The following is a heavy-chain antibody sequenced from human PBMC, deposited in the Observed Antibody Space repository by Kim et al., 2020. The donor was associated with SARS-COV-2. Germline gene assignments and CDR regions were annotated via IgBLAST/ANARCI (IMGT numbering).Heavy chain of an antibody. D-gene: IGHD2-8*01. V-gene: IGHV3-11*03. J-gene: IGHJ5*01. CDR1: GFTFSDYY. CDR2: VNGSGAHT. Sequence: GGSLRLSCIASGFTFSDYYMTWIRQAPGKGLEWISYVNGSGAHTNYPDSVKGRFTISRDNAKNSLYLQLNLLTAEDTALYYVASRGTPYCPKSGACLPNWFDWWGQGALVTVAS. CDR3: ASRGTPYCPKSGACLPNWFDW.